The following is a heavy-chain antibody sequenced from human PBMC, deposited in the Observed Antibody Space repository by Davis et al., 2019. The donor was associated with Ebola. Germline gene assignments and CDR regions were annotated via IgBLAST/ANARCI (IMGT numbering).Heavy chain of an antibody. J-gene: IGHJ5*02. Sequence: ASVKVSCKASGYTFTSYDINWVRQATGQGLEWMGWMNPNSGNTGYAQKFQGRVTMTRNTSISTAYMELSSLRSEDTAVYYCARVYYYDSSGYYYDWFDPWGQGTLVTVSS. CDR2: MNPNSGNT. CDR1: GYTFTSYD. CDR3: ARVYYYDSSGYYYDWFDP. D-gene: IGHD3-22*01. V-gene: IGHV1-8*01.